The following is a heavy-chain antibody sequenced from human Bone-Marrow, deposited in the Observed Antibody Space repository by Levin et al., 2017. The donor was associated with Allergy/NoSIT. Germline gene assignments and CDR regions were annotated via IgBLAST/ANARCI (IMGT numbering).Heavy chain of an antibody. J-gene: IGHJ5*02. CDR2: ILHSGPT. V-gene: IGHV4-4*02. CDR3: VRDNRIYSSGLYHNWFDP. D-gene: IGHD6-19*01. CDR1: GGSISSDNL. Sequence: NPSETLSLTCSVSGGSISSDNLWTWVRQSPGKGLEWVGEILHSGPTNYNPSLRSRAAMAVDTSKNQFSLTLSSVTAADTAVYYCVRDNRIYSSGLYHNWFDPWGQGILVTVSS.